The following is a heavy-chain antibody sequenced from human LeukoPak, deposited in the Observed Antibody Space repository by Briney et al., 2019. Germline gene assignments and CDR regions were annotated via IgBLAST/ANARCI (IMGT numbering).Heavy chain of an antibody. Sequence: ASVKVSCKASGYTFTSYDINWVRQATGQGLEWMGWMNPNSGNTGYAQKFQGRVTMTRNTSISTAYMELSSLRSEDTAVYYCARVADGDYGDYYYYGMDVWGQGTTVTVSS. CDR3: ARVADGDYGDYYYYGMDV. CDR1: GYTFTSYD. V-gene: IGHV1-8*01. J-gene: IGHJ6*02. CDR2: MNPNSGNT. D-gene: IGHD4-17*01.